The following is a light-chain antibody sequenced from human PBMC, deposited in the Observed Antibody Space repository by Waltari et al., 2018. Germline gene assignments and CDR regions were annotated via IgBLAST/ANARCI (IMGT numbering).Light chain of an antibody. V-gene: IGLV1-51*01. J-gene: IGLJ3*02. CDR3: ASWDSSLSAAGV. CDR1: TSNIGNNY. Sequence: QSVLTQPPSVSAAPAQMVTISCSGGTSNIGNNYVSWYQKFPGRAPRLIIFDDKQRPSGIPDRCSGSKSGTSATLAITGLQSGDEADYYCASWDSSLSAAGVFGGGTRLTVL. CDR2: DDK.